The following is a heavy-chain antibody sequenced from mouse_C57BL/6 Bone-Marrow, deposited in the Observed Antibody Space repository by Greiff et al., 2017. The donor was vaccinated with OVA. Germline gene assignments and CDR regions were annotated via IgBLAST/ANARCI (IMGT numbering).Heavy chain of an antibody. CDR2: IRSKSNNYAT. Sequence: EVQVVESGGGLVQPKGSLKLSCAASGFSFNTYAMNWVRQAPGKGLEWVARIRSKSNNYATYYADSVKDRFTISRDDSESMLYLQMNNLKTEDTAMYYCVSLNYYGSESLYAMDYWGQGTSVTVSS. CDR1: GFSFNTYA. CDR3: VSLNYYGSESLYAMDY. D-gene: IGHD1-1*01. J-gene: IGHJ4*01. V-gene: IGHV10-1*01.